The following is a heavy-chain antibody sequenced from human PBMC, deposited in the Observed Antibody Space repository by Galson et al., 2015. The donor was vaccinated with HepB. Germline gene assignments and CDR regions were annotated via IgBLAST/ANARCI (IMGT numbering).Heavy chain of an antibody. D-gene: IGHD3-10*01. V-gene: IGHV3-23*01. CDR1: VFTFSNYG. J-gene: IGHJ4*02. CDR2: ISGNGGNI. Sequence: SLRLSCAASVFTFSNYGMCWVRQTPGKGLEWLSVISGNGGNIHYADSVKGRFTISRDNSKNTLYLQMNSLRAEDTAVYYCVSNHYNSGSYFHFDNWGQGTLVTVSS. CDR3: VSNHYNSGSYFHFDN.